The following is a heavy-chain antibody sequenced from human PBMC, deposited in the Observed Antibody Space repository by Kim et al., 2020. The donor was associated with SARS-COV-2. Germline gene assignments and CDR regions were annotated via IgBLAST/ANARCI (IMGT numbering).Heavy chain of an antibody. CDR2: IYYSGSI. V-gene: IGHV4-31*03. Sequence: SETLSLTCSVSGGSISSGGYYWSWIRQHPGKGLEWIGYIYYSGSIYYNPSLKSRVTISVDTSKNQFSLKLSSVTAADTAMYYCARALGRYFDYWGQGTLVTVSS. J-gene: IGHJ4*02. CDR3: ARALGRYFDY. CDR1: GGSISSGGYY. D-gene: IGHD7-27*01.